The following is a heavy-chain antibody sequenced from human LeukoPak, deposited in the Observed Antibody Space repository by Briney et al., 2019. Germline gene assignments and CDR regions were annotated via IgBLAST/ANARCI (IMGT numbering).Heavy chain of an antibody. D-gene: IGHD3-9*01. CDR1: GYTFTGYY. CDR2: INPNSGGT. V-gene: IGHV1-2*02. Sequence: ASVKVSCKASGYTFTGYYMHWVRQAPGQGLEWMGWINPNSGGTNYAQKFQGRVTMTRDTSISTAYTELSRLRSDDTAVYYCARTWKYYDILTGYAIDYWGQGTLVTVSS. CDR3: ARTWKYYDILTGYAIDY. J-gene: IGHJ4*02.